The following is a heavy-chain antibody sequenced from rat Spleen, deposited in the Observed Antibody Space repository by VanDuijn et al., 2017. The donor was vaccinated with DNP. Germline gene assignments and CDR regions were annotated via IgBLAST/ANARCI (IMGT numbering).Heavy chain of an antibody. CDR3: ATHPTYTTDFWFPY. CDR1: GFSFRDYG. J-gene: IGHJ3*01. V-gene: IGHV5-7*01. CDR2: ISANAGSS. D-gene: IGHD1-6*01. Sequence: EVQLVESGGGLVQPGRSLKLSCAASGFSFRDYGMAWVRQPPKKGLEWVASISANAGSSSYRGSVKGRFTISRDNADSTLYLQLDSLRSEDSATYYCATHPTYTTDFWFPYWGQGTLVTVSS.